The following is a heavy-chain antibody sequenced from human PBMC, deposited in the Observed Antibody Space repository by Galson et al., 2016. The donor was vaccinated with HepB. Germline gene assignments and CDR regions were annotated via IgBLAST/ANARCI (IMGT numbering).Heavy chain of an antibody. CDR3: TTGPTDTMVRGVVDY. Sequence: SLRLSCAVSGFIFSKAWMNWIRQAPGKGLEWVGRIKSNTDGGTIEYAAPVKGRFTISREDSKNTLYLQMNSLKTEDTAVYYCTTGPTDTMVRGVVDYWGQGTLVTVSS. CDR1: GFIFSKAW. J-gene: IGHJ4*02. V-gene: IGHV3-15*07. D-gene: IGHD3-10*01. CDR2: IKSNTDGGTI.